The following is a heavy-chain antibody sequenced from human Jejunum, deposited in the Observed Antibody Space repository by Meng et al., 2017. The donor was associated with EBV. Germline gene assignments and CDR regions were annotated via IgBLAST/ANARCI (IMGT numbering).Heavy chain of an antibody. J-gene: IGHJ4*01. CDR2: IYGDDDK. D-gene: IGHD6-19*01. Sequence: QITLKSSGXTLVKXXXTLTLTSXFSGSSLTTSEVGVGWIRQPPGKALEWLALIYGDDDKRYSPSLESRLTINKDTSKNQVVLTVTNMDPVDTGTYYCAHRDGSGGWYPDYWGQGTLVTVSA. CDR3: AHRDGSGGWYPDY. V-gene: IGHV2-5*02. CDR1: GSSLTTSEVG.